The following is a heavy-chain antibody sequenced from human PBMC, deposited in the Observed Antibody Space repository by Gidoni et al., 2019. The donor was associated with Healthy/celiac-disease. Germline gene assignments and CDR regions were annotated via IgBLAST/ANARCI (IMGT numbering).Heavy chain of an antibody. J-gene: IGHJ4*02. D-gene: IGHD3-22*01. CDR1: GGTFSSYA. V-gene: IGHV1-69*01. CDR3: AREQYYYDSSGYYSMGGFDY. Sequence: QVQLVQSGAEVKKPGSSVKVSCKASGGTFSSYAISWVRQAPGQGLEWMGGIIPIFGTANYEQKFQGRVTITADESTSTAYMELSSLRSEDTAVYYCAREQYYYDSSGYYSMGGFDYWGQGTLVTVSS. CDR2: IIPIFGTA.